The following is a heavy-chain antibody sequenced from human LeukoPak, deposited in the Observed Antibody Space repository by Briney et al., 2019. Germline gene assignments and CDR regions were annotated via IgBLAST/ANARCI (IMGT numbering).Heavy chain of an antibody. CDR3: ARGPIAAVAIFDY. Sequence: GASVTVTFKWSGYTFTNYAIHWLRQAPGQRPGWMGWINAGNGDTRYLQRFQGRVTISRDTSASAVYMELSSLTYEDTAVFYCARGPIAAVAIFDYWGQGTLVCVSA. D-gene: IGHD6-13*01. CDR2: INAGNGDT. CDR1: GYTFTNYA. J-gene: IGHJ4*02. V-gene: IGHV1-3*01.